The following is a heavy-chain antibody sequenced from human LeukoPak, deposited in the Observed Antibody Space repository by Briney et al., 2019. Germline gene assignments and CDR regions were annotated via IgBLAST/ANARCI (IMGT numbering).Heavy chain of an antibody. CDR1: GGSISSSSYY. Sequence: SETLSLTCTVSGGSISSSSYYWGWIRQPPGKGLEWIGSIYYSGGTYYNPSLKSRVTISVDTSKNQSSLKQSSVTAADTAVYYCARHVGGFHHSWFDPWGQGTLVTVSS. J-gene: IGHJ5*02. CDR2: IYYSGGT. V-gene: IGHV4-39*01. CDR3: ARHVGGFHHSWFDP. D-gene: IGHD2-21*01.